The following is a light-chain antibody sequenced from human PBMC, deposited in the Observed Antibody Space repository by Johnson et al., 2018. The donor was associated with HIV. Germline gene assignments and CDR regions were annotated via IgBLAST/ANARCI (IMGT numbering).Light chain of an antibody. J-gene: IGLJ1*01. CDR3: GTWDSGLSAGGV. CDR1: SSNVGNNY. Sequence: QSVLTQPPSVSAAPGQKVTISCSGSSSNVGNNYVSWYQQLPGAAPKLLIYETNKRPSGIPDRFSGSKSGTSATLGITGLQTGDEADYYCGTWDSGLSAGGVFGTGTKVTVL. CDR2: ETN. V-gene: IGLV1-51*02.